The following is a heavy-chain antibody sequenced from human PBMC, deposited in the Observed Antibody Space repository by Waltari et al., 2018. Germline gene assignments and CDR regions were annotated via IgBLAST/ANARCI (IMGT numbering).Heavy chain of an antibody. CDR1: GFSFASFG. D-gene: IGHD3-22*01. J-gene: IGHJ4*02. Sequence: EVQLLDSGGALVQPGGPLRLSCSASGFSFASFGMSWIRQAQGKGLEWVSGVSGSGQTTYYADSVKGRFTISRDNAKNIVYLQMSSLRAEDTAAYFCVREGYSYDTGYYSGGYFDYWGQGTLVTVSS. CDR3: VREGYSYDTGYYSGGYFDY. CDR2: VSGSGQTT. V-gene: IGHV3-23*01.